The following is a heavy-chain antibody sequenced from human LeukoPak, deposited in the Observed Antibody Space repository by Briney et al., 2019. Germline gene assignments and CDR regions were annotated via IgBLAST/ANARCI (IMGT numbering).Heavy chain of an antibody. CDR2: ISGSGGST. Sequence: GGSLRLSCAASGFTFRFYAMSWVRQAPGKGLEWVSAISGSGGSTYYADSVKGRFTVSRDNSKNTLYLQMNSLRAEDTAVYYCAKDPIVVVPAADFDYWGQGTLVTVSS. CDR3: AKDPIVVVPAADFDY. CDR1: GFTFRFYA. J-gene: IGHJ4*02. D-gene: IGHD2-2*01. V-gene: IGHV3-23*01.